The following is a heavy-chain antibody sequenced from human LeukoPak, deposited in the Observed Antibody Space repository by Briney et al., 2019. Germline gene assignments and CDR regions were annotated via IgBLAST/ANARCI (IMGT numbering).Heavy chain of an antibody. V-gene: IGHV4-4*07. J-gene: IGHJ6*03. CDR1: GRSISSYY. CDR2: IDTSGST. CDR3: ARDRSAYDYDKRWFYYYMDV. Sequence: SETLSLTCTVSGRSISSYYSSWIRQPAGKGLEWIGRIDTSGSTNYNPSLKSRVTMSVDTSKNQFSLKLSSVTAADTAVYYCARDRSAYDYDKRWFYYYMDVWGKGTTVTISS. D-gene: IGHD5-12*01.